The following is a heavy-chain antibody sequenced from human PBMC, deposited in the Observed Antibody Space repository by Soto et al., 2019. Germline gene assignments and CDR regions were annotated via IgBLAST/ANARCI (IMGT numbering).Heavy chain of an antibody. V-gene: IGHV3-33*01. CDR3: ARDSEAYVEDNWFDP. Sequence: GGSLRLSCAASGFTFSSYGMHWVRQAPGKGLEWVAVIWYDGSNKYYADSVKGRFTISRDNSKNTLYLQMNSLRAEDTAVYYCARDSEAYVEDNWFDPWGQGTLVTVSS. CDR2: IWYDGSNK. CDR1: GFTFSSYG. D-gene: IGHD3-16*01. J-gene: IGHJ5*02.